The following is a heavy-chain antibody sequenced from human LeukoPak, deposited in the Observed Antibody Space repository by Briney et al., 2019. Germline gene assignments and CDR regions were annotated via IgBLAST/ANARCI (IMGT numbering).Heavy chain of an antibody. V-gene: IGHV3-48*03. CDR2: ISSSGSTI. D-gene: IGHD3-22*01. CDR3: ARDYYDSSGSSWIDP. J-gene: IGHJ5*02. CDR1: GFTFSSYE. Sequence: PGGSLRLSCAASGFTFSSYEMNWVRQAPGKGLEWVSYISSSGSTIYYADSVKGRFTISRDNAKNSLYLQMNSLRAKDTALYYCARDYYDSSGSSWIDPWGQGTLVTVSS.